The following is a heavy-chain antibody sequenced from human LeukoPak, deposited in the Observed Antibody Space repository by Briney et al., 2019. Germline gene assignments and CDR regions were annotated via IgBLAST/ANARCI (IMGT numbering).Heavy chain of an antibody. V-gene: IGHV5-51*01. J-gene: IGHJ3*02. CDR1: GFTFTNYW. CDR2: VYPGDSDT. CDR3: AGHSFDTVDAFDI. D-gene: IGHD2-2*02. Sequence: GESLKISCKASGFTFTNYWICCVRQMPGKGLEWMGIVYPGDSDTRYNPSFQGQVTISVDKSNSTAYLQWRSLKASDTAMYYCAGHSFDTVDAFDIWGQGTKVTV.